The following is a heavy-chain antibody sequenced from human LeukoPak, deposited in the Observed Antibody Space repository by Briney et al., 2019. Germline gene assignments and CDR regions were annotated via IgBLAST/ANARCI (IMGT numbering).Heavy chain of an antibody. CDR3: ARGSGWLPSN. CDR1: GDSSSNYY. CDR2: IYTSWCT. J-gene: IGHJ4*02. D-gene: IGHD5-12*01. Sequence: SETLALTCSVSGDSSSNYYWSGFRQPPGKGLEWVGLIYTSWCTNYGPSLTSRVTMPVDTPNSQYSLNLNSLTPADPAVYFCARGSGWLPSNWGQGTLVTVSS. V-gene: IGHV4-4*08.